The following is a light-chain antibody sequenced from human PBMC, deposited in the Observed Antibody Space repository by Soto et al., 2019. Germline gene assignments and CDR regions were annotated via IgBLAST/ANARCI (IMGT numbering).Light chain of an antibody. CDR3: QQYYSYPLT. CDR1: QGISSY. J-gene: IGKJ3*01. V-gene: IGKV1-8*01. CDR2: AAS. Sequence: ALRMTQSPSSFSASTGDRVTITCRASQGISSYLAWYQQKPGKAPKLLIYAASTLQSGVPSSFSGSGSVTDVTLTISCLQSEDFATYYCQQYYSYPLTFGPGTKVDIK.